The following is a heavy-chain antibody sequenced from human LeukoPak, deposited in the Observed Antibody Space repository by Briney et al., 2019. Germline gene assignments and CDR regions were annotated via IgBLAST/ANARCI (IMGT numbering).Heavy chain of an antibody. Sequence: KPGGSLRLSCAASGFTFSSYNMNWVRQAPGKGLEWVSSISSSSIFIFYADPVKGRFTISRDNAKNSLYLQMNSLRAEDTAVYYCASGGSYRSPFDYWGQGTLVTVSS. D-gene: IGHD1-26*01. CDR1: GFTFSSYN. J-gene: IGHJ4*02. CDR2: ISSSSIFI. V-gene: IGHV3-21*01. CDR3: ASGGSYRSPFDY.